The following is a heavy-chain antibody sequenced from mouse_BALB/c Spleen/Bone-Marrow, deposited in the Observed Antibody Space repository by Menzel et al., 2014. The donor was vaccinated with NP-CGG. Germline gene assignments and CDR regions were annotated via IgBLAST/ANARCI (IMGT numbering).Heavy chain of an antibody. Sequence: EVQLQQSGPELVKPGASVKISCKASGYSFTDYFMNWVKQSHGKSLGWIGRINPYNGDTFYNQKFKGKATLTVDKSSSTAHMELLSLTSEDSAVHYCGRSGGSSYVFAYWGQGTLVTVSA. D-gene: IGHD1-1*01. CDR3: GRSGGSSYVFAY. CDR1: GYSFTDYF. J-gene: IGHJ3*01. CDR2: INPYNGDT. V-gene: IGHV1-37*01.